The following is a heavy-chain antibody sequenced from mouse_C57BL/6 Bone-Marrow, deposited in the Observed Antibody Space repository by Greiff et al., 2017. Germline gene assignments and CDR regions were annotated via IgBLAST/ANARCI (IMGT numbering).Heavy chain of an antibody. CDR1: GFTFSSDG. J-gene: IGHJ2*01. V-gene: IGHV5-6*01. CDR2: ISSGGSYT. D-gene: IGHD2-10*02. CDR3: ARQEYDYFDY. Sequence: EVKLVESGGDLVKPGGSLKLSCAASGFTFSSDGMSWVRQTPDKRLEWVATISSGGSYTYYPDSVKGRFTISRDNAKNTLYLQMSSLKSEDTAMYYCARQEYDYFDYWGQGTTLTVSS.